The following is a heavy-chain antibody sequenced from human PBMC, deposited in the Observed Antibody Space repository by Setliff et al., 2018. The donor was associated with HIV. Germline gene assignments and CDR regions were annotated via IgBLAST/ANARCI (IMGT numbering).Heavy chain of an antibody. CDR3: ARGSDYIWGNYRFPFDY. D-gene: IGHD3-16*02. CDR1: GGSFRGYY. Sequence: SETLSLTCAVYGGSFRGYYWSWIRQPPGKGLEWIGEINHSGSTNYNPSLTSRVTISVDTSKSQFALKLSSVTAADTALYYCARGSDYIWGNYRFPFDYWGQGTLVTVSS. V-gene: IGHV4-34*01. CDR2: INHSGST. J-gene: IGHJ4*02.